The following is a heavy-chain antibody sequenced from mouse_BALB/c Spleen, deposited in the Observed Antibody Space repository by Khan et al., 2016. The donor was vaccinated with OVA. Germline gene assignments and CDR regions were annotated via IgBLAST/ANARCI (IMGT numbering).Heavy chain of an antibody. CDR2: ITNGGGST. Sequence: EVELVESGGGLVQPGGSLKLSCAASGFTFSSNTMSWVRQTPEKRLEWVAYITNGGGSTYYPDTVKGRFTISRDNAKNTLYLQMSSLKSEDTAMYYCARVPTFITTAQDYWGQGTSVTVSS. J-gene: IGHJ4*01. D-gene: IGHD1-2*01. CDR1: GFTFSSNT. CDR3: ARVPTFITTAQDY. V-gene: IGHV5-12-2*01.